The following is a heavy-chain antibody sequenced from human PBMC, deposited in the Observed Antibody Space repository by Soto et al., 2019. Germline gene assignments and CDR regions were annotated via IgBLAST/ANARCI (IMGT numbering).Heavy chain of an antibody. V-gene: IGHV4-59*01. D-gene: IGHD6-19*01. CDR2: IYYSGST. J-gene: IGHJ6*03. CDR1: GGSISSYY. Sequence: LETLSLTCTVSGGSISSYYWSWIRQPPGKGLEWIGYIYYSGSTNYNPSLKSRVTISVDTSKNQFSLKLSSVTAADTAVYYCAGGSGSSQNYYYYMDVWGKGTTVTVSS. CDR3: AGGSGSSQNYYYYMDV.